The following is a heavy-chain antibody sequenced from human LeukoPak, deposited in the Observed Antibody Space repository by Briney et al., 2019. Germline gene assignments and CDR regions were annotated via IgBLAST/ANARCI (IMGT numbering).Heavy chain of an antibody. V-gene: IGHV4-59*08. J-gene: IGHJ4*02. Sequence: SETLSLTCTVSGGSISNYYWTWIRQSPGKGLEWIGYIYSSGSTKYNPSLKSQVTISVDTSKNQFSLNLSSVTAADTALYYCASVPSGSSPFDYWGQGTLVTVSS. D-gene: IGHD3-10*01. CDR2: IYSSGST. CDR1: GGSISNYY. CDR3: ASVPSGSSPFDY.